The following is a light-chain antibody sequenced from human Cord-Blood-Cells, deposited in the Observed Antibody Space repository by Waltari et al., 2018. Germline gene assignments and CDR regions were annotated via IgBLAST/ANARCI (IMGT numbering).Light chain of an antibody. J-gene: IGLJ1*01. Sequence: QSDLTQPASRSESPGQSITISGTRPSSDDGGGHYVSWYEQQPGKAPKLMIYDISNRPSGVCNRFSGSKSGNAASLTISGLQAEDEADYYCSSYTSSSTLVFGTGTKVTVL. V-gene: IGLV2-14*01. CDR1: SSDDGGGHY. CDR3: SSYTSSSTLV. CDR2: DIS.